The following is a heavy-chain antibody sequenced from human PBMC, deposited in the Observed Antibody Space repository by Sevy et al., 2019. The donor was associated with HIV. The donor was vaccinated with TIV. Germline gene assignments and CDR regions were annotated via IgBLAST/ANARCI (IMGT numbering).Heavy chain of an antibody. CDR3: AKETTLLLIRGGYFDY. D-gene: IGHD3-10*01. V-gene: IGHV3-23*01. CDR2: ISGSGRNT. J-gene: IGHJ4*02. Sequence: GGSLRLSCAASGFTFSTYAMNWVRQAPGKGLEWVSGISGSGRNTYYADSVRGRFTVSRDNSKNTLYLQINSLRAEDTALYYCAKETTLLLIRGGYFDYWGQGALLTVSS. CDR1: GFTFSTYA.